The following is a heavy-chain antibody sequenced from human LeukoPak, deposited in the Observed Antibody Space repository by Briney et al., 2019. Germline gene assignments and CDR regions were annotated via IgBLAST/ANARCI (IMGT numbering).Heavy chain of an antibody. J-gene: IGHJ5*02. CDR1: GGSISIGSYY. V-gene: IGHV4-61*09. CDR2: IYTSGST. Sequence: SQTLSLTCIVSGGSISIGSYYWSWIRQPAGKGLEWIGHIYTSGSTNYNPSLKSRVTISVDTSKNQFSLRLTSVTAADTAVYYCAREDNWRCQFDPWGQGTLVTVSS. CDR3: AREDNWRCQFDP. D-gene: IGHD1-20*01.